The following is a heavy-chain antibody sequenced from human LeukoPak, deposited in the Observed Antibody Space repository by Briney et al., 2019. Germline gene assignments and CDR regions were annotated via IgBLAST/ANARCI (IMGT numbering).Heavy chain of an antibody. D-gene: IGHD3-22*01. V-gene: IGHV1-69*05. J-gene: IGHJ5*02. CDR1: GGTFSSYA. CDR3: ASESHYYDSSGYYSNWFDP. Sequence: SVTVSCKASGGTFSSYAMSWVRQAPGQGLEGMGGIIAIFGTANYAQKFQGRVTITTDEATSTAYMELSRLRSEDTAVYYCASESHYYDSSGYYSNWFDPWGQGTLVTVSS. CDR2: IIAIFGTA.